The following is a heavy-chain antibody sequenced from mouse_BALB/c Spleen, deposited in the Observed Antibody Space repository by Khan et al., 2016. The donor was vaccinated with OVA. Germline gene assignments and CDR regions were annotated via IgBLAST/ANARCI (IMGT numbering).Heavy chain of an antibody. Sequence: DLVKPGASVKLSCKASGYTFTSYWINWIKQRPGKGLEWIGRIAPGSSKAYYNDMFKDKATLTVDTSSSTAYIQLSSLSSEDSAVYFCARENYYGSSCYAMDYWGQGTSVTVSS. CDR2: IAPGSSKA. CDR1: GYTFTSYW. CDR3: ARENYYGSSCYAMDY. D-gene: IGHD1-1*01. V-gene: IGHV1S41*01. J-gene: IGHJ4*01.